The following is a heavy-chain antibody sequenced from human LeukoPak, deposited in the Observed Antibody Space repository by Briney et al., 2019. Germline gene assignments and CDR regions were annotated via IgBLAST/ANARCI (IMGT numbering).Heavy chain of an antibody. Sequence: PSETLSLTCTVSGGSISSYYWSWIRQPPGKGLEWIGYIYYTGATNYNPSLQSRVTISVDTSDNQFSLKLTSVTAADTAVYYCARACVTSTRCQTYYYYMDVWGKGTTVTVSS. D-gene: IGHD2-2*01. V-gene: IGHV4-59*01. J-gene: IGHJ6*03. CDR2: IYYTGAT. CDR3: ARACVTSTRCQTYYYYMDV. CDR1: GGSISSYY.